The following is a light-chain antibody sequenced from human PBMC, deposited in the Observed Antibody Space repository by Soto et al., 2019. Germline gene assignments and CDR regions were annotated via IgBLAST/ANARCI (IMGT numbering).Light chain of an antibody. V-gene: IGLV2-14*01. CDR3: SSYTSSSTPYV. CDR2: DVS. J-gene: IGLJ1*01. CDR1: SSDVGGYNY. Sequence: QSALTQPASVSGSPGQSITISCTGTSSDVGGYNYASWYQQHPGKAPKLMIYDVSSRPSGVSNRFSGAKSGNTASLTISGLQTEDEADYYCSSYTSSSTPYVFGTGTKLTVL.